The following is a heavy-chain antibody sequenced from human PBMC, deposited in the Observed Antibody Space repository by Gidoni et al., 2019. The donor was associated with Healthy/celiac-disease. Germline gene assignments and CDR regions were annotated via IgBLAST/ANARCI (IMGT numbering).Heavy chain of an antibody. CDR1: GGSISSYY. CDR2: ISYSGST. J-gene: IGHJ4*02. CDR3: ARQWELPPFFDY. V-gene: IGHV4-59*01. Sequence: QVQLQESGPGLVKASETLSLTCTVSGGSISSYYWSWIRQPPGKGLEWIGYISYSGSTNYNPSLKSRVNIAVDTSKKQFSLKLSSVTAADTAVYYCARQWELPPFFDYWGQGTLVTVSS. D-gene: IGHD1-26*01.